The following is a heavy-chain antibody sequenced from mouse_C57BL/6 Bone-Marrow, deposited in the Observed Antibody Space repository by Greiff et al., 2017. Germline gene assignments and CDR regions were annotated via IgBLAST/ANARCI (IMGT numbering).Heavy chain of an antibody. CDR1: GYTFTSYG. CDR3: ARFFCRPYYFDY. CDR2: IYPRSGNT. Sequence: VQLKQSGAELVRPGASVKLSCKASGYTFTSYGISWVKQRPGQGLEWIGEIYPRSGNTYYNEKFKGRATLTADKSSSTAYMELRSLTSEDSAVYSGARFFCRPYYFDYWGQGTTLTVSS. D-gene: IGHD6-1*01. V-gene: IGHV1-81*01. J-gene: IGHJ2*01.